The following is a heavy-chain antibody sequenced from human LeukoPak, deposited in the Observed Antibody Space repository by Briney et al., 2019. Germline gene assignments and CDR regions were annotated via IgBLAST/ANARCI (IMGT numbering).Heavy chain of an antibody. CDR2: INHSGDT. D-gene: IGHD4/OR15-4a*01. CDR1: GGSFSGYF. J-gene: IGHJ4*02. V-gene: IGHV4-34*01. CDR3: ARVRVGASP. Sequence: PSETLSLTCAVSGGSFSGYFWSWIRQPPGKGLEWIGEINHSGDTNYNPSLKSRLTISVDTSKTQFSLKLNSVAAADTAVYYCARVRVGASPWAQGTLVTVSS.